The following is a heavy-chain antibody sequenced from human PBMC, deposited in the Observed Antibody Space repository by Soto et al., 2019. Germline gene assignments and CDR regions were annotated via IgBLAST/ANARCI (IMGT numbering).Heavy chain of an antibody. Sequence: SETLSLTCTVSGGSINSGGYYWSWIRQHPGKGLEWIGYIYYSGSTYYNPSLKSRVTISVDTSKNQFSLKLSSVTAADTAVYYCARDRLDSSSSYYGMDVWGQGTTVTVSS. D-gene: IGHD6-6*01. CDR1: GGSINSGGYY. J-gene: IGHJ6*02. V-gene: IGHV4-31*03. CDR2: IYYSGST. CDR3: ARDRLDSSSSYYGMDV.